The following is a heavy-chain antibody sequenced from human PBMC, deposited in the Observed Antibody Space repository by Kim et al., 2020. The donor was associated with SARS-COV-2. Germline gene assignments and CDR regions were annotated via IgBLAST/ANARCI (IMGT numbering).Heavy chain of an antibody. V-gene: IGHV3-11*04. J-gene: IGHJ4*02. D-gene: IGHD3-22*01. CDR1: GFTFSDYY. Sequence: GGSLRLSCAASGFTFSDYYMSWIRQAPGKGLEWVSYISSSGSTIYYADSVKGRFTISRDNAKNSLYLQMNSLRAEDTAVYYCARAPAPYYYDSSGSDYCGQGTLVTVSS. CDR3: ARAPAPYYYDSSGSDY. CDR2: ISSSGSTI.